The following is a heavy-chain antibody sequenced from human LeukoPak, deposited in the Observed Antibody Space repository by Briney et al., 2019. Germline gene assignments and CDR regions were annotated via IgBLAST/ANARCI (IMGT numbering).Heavy chain of an antibody. CDR3: ARASYYYDTTGLGAVDI. D-gene: IGHD3-22*01. Sequence: PGRSLRLSCAASGFTFNDHAMYWVRHAPGKGLEWVSGINWNSDNIGYADSVKGRFTISRDDAKNSLFLQMNSLRTEDTALYYCARASYYYDTTGLGAVDIWGQGTIVTVSS. V-gene: IGHV3-9*01. CDR2: INWNSDNI. J-gene: IGHJ3*02. CDR1: GFTFNDHA.